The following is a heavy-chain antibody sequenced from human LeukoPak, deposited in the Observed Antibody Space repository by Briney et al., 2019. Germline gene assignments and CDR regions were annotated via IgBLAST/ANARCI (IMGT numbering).Heavy chain of an antibody. Sequence: PGGSLRLSCAASGFTFDDYAMHWVRQAPGKGLEWVSGISWNSGSIGYADSVKGRFTISRDNAKNSLYLQMNSLRAEDTALHYCAKEGYSYGSNWFDPWGQGTLVTVSS. D-gene: IGHD5-18*01. CDR3: AKEGYSYGSNWFDP. J-gene: IGHJ5*02. CDR2: ISWNSGSI. V-gene: IGHV3-9*01. CDR1: GFTFDDYA.